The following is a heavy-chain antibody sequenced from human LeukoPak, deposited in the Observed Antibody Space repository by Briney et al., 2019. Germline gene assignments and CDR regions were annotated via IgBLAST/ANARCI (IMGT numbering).Heavy chain of an antibody. CDR1: GFTVSDYS. J-gene: IGHJ6*03. D-gene: IGHD3-3*02. CDR3: ARSGHWSAAYYYYYMDV. V-gene: IGHV3-11*01. CDR2: IRSSVTTI. Sequence: PGGCLRLSCAASGFTVSDYSMSWIRQAPGEGLECGSYIRSSVTTIYYADSVQGRFTISRDNAKNSLYLQMNSLRAEDTAVYYCARSGHWSAAYYYYYMDVWGKGTTVTVSS.